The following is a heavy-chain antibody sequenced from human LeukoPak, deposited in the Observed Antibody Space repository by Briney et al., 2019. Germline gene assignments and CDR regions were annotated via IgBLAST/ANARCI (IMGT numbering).Heavy chain of an antibody. CDR1: GGSISSYY. D-gene: IGHD3-22*01. Sequence: SETLSLTCTVSGGSISSYYWSWIRQPPGKGLEWIGYIYDSGSTNYNPSLKSRVTISVDTSKNQFSLRLSSVTAADTAVYYCACLTTADAFDIWGQGTMVTVSS. CDR3: ACLTTADAFDI. J-gene: IGHJ3*02. V-gene: IGHV4-59*01. CDR2: IYDSGST.